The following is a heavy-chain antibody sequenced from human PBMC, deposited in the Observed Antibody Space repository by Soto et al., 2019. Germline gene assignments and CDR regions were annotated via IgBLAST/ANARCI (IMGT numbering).Heavy chain of an antibody. Sequence: QVQLVESGGGLVKPGGSLRLSCAASGFTFSDYYMSWIRQAPEKGLEWVSYISSFGTTIHHADSVKGRFTISRDNAKNSLYLQMNSLRADDAAVYYCARAPYGFTSWFDSWGQGTLVTVSS. D-gene: IGHD3-10*01. CDR1: GFTFSDYY. CDR2: ISSFGTTI. J-gene: IGHJ5*01. V-gene: IGHV3-11*01. CDR3: ARAPYGFTSWFDS.